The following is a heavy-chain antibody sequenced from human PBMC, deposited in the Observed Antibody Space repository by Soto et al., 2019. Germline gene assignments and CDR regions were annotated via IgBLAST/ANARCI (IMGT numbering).Heavy chain of an antibody. Sequence: PGGSLRLSCAASGFTFSSYGMHWVRQAPGRGLEWVAVISYDGSNKYSADSVKGRFTISRDNSKNTLYLQMNSLRAEDTAVYYCAKDRLFYYYYGMDVWGQGTTVTV. CDR2: ISYDGSNK. CDR3: AKDRLFYYYYGMDV. V-gene: IGHV3-30*18. J-gene: IGHJ6*02. CDR1: GFTFSSYG. D-gene: IGHD6-19*01.